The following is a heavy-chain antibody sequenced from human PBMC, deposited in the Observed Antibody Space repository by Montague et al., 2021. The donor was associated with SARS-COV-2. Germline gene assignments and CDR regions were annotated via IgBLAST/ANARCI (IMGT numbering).Heavy chain of an antibody. D-gene: IGHD5-12*01. CDR2: ISSSRGI. V-gene: IGHV4-4*07. CDR1: GSTSGYY. Sequence: SETLSLTCTVSGSTSGYYWTWIRQSAGKGLEWIGRISSSRGIDHYTSLKTRVTMPLDTSKTQLSLTLSSVTAADTAVYYCARKYIGYNRRFDYWGQGALVTVSS. CDR3: ARKYIGYNRRFDY. J-gene: IGHJ4*02.